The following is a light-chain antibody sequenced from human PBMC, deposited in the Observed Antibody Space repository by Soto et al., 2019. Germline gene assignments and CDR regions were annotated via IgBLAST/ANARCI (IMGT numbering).Light chain of an antibody. CDR3: QQYDTSPRS. CDR2: GAY. CDR1: QSVSSNS. Sequence: EVMLTQSPGTLSLSPGERATLSCRASQSVSSNSLAWYQQKSGQAPRLLIYGAYNRATGIPDRFSGSGSGTDFTLTIRRLEPEDFAVYYCQQYDTSPRSFGQGTKLEFK. J-gene: IGKJ1*01. V-gene: IGKV3-20*01.